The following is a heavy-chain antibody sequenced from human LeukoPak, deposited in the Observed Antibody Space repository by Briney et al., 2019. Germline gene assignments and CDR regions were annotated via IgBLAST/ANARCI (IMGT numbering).Heavy chain of an antibody. J-gene: IGHJ5*02. CDR2: MHYSGTT. CDR1: GGSVSSGSYY. D-gene: IGHD3-10*01. Sequence: SETLSLTCTVSGGSVSSGSYYWSWIRQPPGKGLEWIGYMHYSGTTNHNPSLKSRVTISVDTSKNHFSLKLTSVTAADTAVYYCARHANYYGSGSYLNWFDPWGQGTLVTVSS. CDR3: ARHANYYGSGSYLNWFDP. V-gene: IGHV4-61*03.